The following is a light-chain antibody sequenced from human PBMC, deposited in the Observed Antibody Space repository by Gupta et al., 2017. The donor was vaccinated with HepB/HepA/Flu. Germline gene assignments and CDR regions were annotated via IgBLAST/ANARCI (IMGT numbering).Light chain of an antibody. V-gene: IGLV3-21*03. CDR2: DDS. CDR1: NIGSKS. J-gene: IGLJ2*01. Sequence: SYVLTHPPSVSVAPGKTARLPRGGNNIGSKSVHWYQQKPGQAPVLVVYDDSDRPSGIPERFSGSNSGNTATLTISRVEAGDEADYYCQVWDSSSDHVVFGGGTKLTVL. CDR3: QVWDSSSDHVV.